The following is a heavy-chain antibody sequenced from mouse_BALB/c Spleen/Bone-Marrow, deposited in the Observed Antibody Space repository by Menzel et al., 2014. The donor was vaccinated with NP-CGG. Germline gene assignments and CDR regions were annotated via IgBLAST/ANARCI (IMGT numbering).Heavy chain of an antibody. CDR1: GYTFTSYW. CDR3: SREGGY. V-gene: IGHV1-87*01. CDR2: IYPGDGDT. Sequence: VQLQQSGAELASPWASVKFSCTASGYTFTSYWLPWVKQRPGQGLEWIGAIYPGDGDTRYTQKFKGKATLTADTSSSTAYMQLSSLASEDSAVYDCSREGGYWGQGTTLTISS. J-gene: IGHJ2*01.